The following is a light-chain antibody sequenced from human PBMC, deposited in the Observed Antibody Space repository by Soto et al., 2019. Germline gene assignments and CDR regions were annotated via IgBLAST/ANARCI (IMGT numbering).Light chain of an antibody. CDR2: GAS. J-gene: IGKJ1*01. CDR1: ERVSTN. V-gene: IGKV3-15*01. CDR3: QQYNKWPLT. Sequence: DIVMTQSPLTLSVSPGESATLSCRASERVSTNLAWYQQTPGQAPRLLIYGASTRATGVPPTFSGSASGTEFTLTISSLQSEDFTVYYCQQYNKWPLTFGQGTKVDIK.